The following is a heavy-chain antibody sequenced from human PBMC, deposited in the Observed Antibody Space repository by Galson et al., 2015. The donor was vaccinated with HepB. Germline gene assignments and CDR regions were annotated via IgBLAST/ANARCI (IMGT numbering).Heavy chain of an antibody. Sequence: SLRLSCAASGFTFNNFWMSWVRQAPGKGLEWVANIKQDGSEKYYVDSVKGRFTISRDKAKNSLYLQMNSLRAEDTAVYYCARHYDYVWGSYRIPGGYFDYWGQGTLVTVSP. CDR2: IKQDGSEK. CDR3: ARHYDYVWGSYRIPGGYFDY. CDR1: GFTFNNFW. V-gene: IGHV3-7*03. D-gene: IGHD3-16*02. J-gene: IGHJ4*02.